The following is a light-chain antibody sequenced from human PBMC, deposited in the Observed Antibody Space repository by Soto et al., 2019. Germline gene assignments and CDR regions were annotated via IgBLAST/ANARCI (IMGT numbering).Light chain of an antibody. Sequence: QAVLTQPPSVSAAPGQKVTISCSGTSSNIGNNYVSWYQQLPGTAPKLLIYDNNKRPSGIPDRFSGSKSGTSATLDITGLQTGDEADYYCGTWDSSLIADVVFGGGTKLTVL. J-gene: IGLJ2*01. CDR3: GTWDSSLIADVV. CDR1: SSNIGNNY. CDR2: DNN. V-gene: IGLV1-51*01.